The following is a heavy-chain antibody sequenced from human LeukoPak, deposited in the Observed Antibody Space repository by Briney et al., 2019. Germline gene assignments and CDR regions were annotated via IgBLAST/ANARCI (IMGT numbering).Heavy chain of an antibody. D-gene: IGHD2-15*01. CDR2: ISGSGSTI. J-gene: IGHJ4*02. V-gene: IGHV3-48*03. Sequence: GGSLRLSCAASGFTFSSYEMNWVRQAPGKGLEWVSYISGSGSTIYYADSVKGRFTISRDNAKNSLYLQMNSLRAEDTAVYYCARGSDIVVVVAAISDYYFDYWGQGTLVTVSS. CDR1: GFTFSSYE. CDR3: ARGSDIVVVVAAISDYYFDY.